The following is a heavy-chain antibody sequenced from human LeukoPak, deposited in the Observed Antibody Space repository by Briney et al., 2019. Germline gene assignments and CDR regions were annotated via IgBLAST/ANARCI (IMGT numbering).Heavy chain of an antibody. J-gene: IGHJ4*02. CDR3: AGAEPNCSGGSCYPYYFDY. D-gene: IGHD2-15*01. CDR1: GGSFSGYY. CDR2: INHSGST. V-gene: IGHV4-34*01. Sequence: PSETLSLTCAVYGGSFSGYYWSWIRQPPGKGLEWIGEINHSGSTNYNPSLKSRVTISVDTSKNQFSLKLSSVTAADTAVYYCAGAEPNCSGGSCYPYYFDYWGQGTLVTVSS.